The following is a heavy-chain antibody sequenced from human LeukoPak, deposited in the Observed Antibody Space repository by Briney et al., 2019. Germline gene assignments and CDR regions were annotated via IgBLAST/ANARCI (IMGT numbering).Heavy chain of an antibody. CDR2: ISAYNGNT. J-gene: IGHJ3*02. CDR1: GYTFTSYG. Sequence: ASVKVSCKASGYTFTSYGISWVRQAPGQGLEWMGWISAYNGNTNYAQKLQGRVTMTTDTSTSTAYMDLRSLRSDDTAVYYCARTFAGYRYVTAQGDAFDIWGQGTMVTVSS. D-gene: IGHD5-18*01. V-gene: IGHV1-18*01. CDR3: ARTFAGYRYVTAQGDAFDI.